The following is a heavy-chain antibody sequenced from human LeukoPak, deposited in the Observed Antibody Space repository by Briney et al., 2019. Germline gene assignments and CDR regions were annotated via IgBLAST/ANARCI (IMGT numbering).Heavy chain of an antibody. V-gene: IGHV3-21*04. CDR1: GFTFSSYS. CDR3: ARGYDILTGYYRPGEFDY. CDR2: ISSSSTYI. D-gene: IGHD3-9*01. J-gene: IGHJ4*02. Sequence: GGSLRLSCAASGFTFSSYSMNWVRQAPGKGLEWVSSISSSSTYIYYAGSVKGRFTISRDNAKNSLYLQMNSLRAEDTAVYYCARGYDILTGYYRPGEFDYWGQGTLVTVSS.